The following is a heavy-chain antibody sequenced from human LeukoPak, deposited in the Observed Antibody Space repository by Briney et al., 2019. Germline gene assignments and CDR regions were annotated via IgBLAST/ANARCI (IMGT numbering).Heavy chain of an antibody. CDR3: ARLKAAAGSGY. CDR1: GGSFSGYY. Sequence: PSETLSLTCAAYGGSFSGYYWSWIRQPPGKGLEWIGEINHSGSANYNPSLKSRVTISVDTSKNQFSLKLSSVTAADTAVYYCARLKAAAGSGYWGQGTLVTVSS. D-gene: IGHD6-13*01. CDR2: INHSGSA. V-gene: IGHV4-34*01. J-gene: IGHJ4*02.